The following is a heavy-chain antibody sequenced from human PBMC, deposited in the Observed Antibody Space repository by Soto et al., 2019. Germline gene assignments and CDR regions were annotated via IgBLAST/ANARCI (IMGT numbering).Heavy chain of an antibody. CDR3: AAAAVAAFLDP. CDR1: GFTFSYYT. V-gene: IGHV3-21*01. D-gene: IGHD6-19*01. CDR2: ITSTSSYI. Sequence: GGSLRLSCAASGFTFSYYTMNWVRQAPGKGLEWVSSITSTSSYIYYADSVKGRFTISRDNAKNSLYLQMTSLRAEDTAVYYCAAAAVAAFLDPWGQGTLVTVSS. J-gene: IGHJ5*02.